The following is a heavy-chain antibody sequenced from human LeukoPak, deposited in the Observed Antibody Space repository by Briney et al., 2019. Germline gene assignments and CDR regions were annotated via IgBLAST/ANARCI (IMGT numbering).Heavy chain of an antibody. CDR3: AKDPERYSYGPTFDY. V-gene: IGHV3-43*01. CDR2: ISWDGGST. CDR1: GFTFDDYT. J-gene: IGHJ4*02. D-gene: IGHD5-18*01. Sequence: GGSLRLSCAASGFTFDDYTMHWVRQAPGKGLEWVSLISWDGGSTYYADSVKGRFTISRDNSKNSLYLQMNSLRTEDTALYYCAKDPERYSYGPTFDYWGQGTLVTVSS.